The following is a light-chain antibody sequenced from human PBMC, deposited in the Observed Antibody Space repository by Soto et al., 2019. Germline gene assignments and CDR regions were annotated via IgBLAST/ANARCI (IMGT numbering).Light chain of an antibody. CDR3: QRYGSSPPFT. CDR2: GAS. J-gene: IGKJ2*01. V-gene: IGKV3-20*01. CDR1: QRISSRY. Sequence: EIVLTQSPGTLSLSPGERATLSCRASQRISSRYLAWYQQKPGQAPRLLISGASTRATGIPDRLSGSGSGTDFTLTISRLEPEDIAVYFCQRYGSSPPFTFGQGTKVEI.